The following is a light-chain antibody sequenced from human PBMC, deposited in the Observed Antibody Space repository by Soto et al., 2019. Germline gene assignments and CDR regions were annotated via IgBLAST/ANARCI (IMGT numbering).Light chain of an antibody. Sequence: DIQITHPPSSLSASVGYIFTITFRASQSITKYLNWYQHKPGKAPQLLIYGASNLQSGVPSRFSGSGSGTDFTLTISSLQPEDFATYYCQQSYSSWTFGQGTKVDIK. V-gene: IGKV1-39*01. CDR2: GAS. J-gene: IGKJ1*01. CDR3: QQSYSSWT. CDR1: QSITKY.